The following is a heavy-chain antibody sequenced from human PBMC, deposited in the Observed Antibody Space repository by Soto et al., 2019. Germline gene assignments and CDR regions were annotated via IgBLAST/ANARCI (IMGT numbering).Heavy chain of an antibody. V-gene: IGHV3-21*01. CDR1: GFTFSSYS. Sequence: EVQLVESGGGLVKPGGSLRLSCAASGFTFSSYSMNWVRQAPGKGLEWVSSISSSSSYIYYADSVKGRFTISRDNAKNSLYLQMNSLRAEDTAVYYCARGLVDTAMVTDLGYWGQGTLVTVSS. CDR2: ISSSSSYI. D-gene: IGHD5-18*01. J-gene: IGHJ4*02. CDR3: ARGLVDTAMVTDLGY.